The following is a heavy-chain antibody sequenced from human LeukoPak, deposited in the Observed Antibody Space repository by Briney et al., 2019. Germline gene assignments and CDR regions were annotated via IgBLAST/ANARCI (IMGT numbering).Heavy chain of an antibody. CDR2: ITGDSSYI. CDR3: AKDRGITMIVVVSYYFDY. Sequence: GGSLRLSCVVSGFTFSISNMNWVRQAPGRGLEWVSSITGDSSYIYYADSVKGRFTISRDNAKNSLSLRMNSLRAEDTAVYYCAKDRGITMIVVVSYYFDYWGQGTLVTVSS. V-gene: IGHV3-21*04. D-gene: IGHD3-22*01. CDR1: GFTFSISN. J-gene: IGHJ4*02.